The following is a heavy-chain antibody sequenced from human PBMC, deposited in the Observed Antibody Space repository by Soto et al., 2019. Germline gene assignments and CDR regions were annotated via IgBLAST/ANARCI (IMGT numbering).Heavy chain of an antibody. J-gene: IGHJ4*02. CDR1: GFTFSKYW. CDR2: ISSDGTTT. D-gene: IGHD2-8*01. Sequence: EVQLVESGGGLVQPGKALRLSCAASGFTFSKYWIHWVRRAPGKGPVWVSYISSDGTTTDYADSVKGRFTVSRDNAKNTLYLQMDSLRAEDTAVYYCAIQDCTNDVCLEAAVTVGGALEYWGQGAQVTVSS. V-gene: IGHV3-74*01. CDR3: AIQDCTNDVCLEAAVTVGGALEY.